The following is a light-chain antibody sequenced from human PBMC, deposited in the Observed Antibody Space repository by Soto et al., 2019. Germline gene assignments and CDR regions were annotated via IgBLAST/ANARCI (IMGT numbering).Light chain of an antibody. CDR1: QSISSW. V-gene: IGKV1-5*01. J-gene: IGKJ1*01. CDR3: QQYKSYLRT. CDR2: DVS. Sequence: DIQMTPSPSTLSASVGDRVTITCRASQSISSWLAWYQQKPGKAPKLLIYDVSSLESGVPSRFSGRGSGTEFTLTINSLQPEDFATYYCQQYKSYLRTFGQGTKVDIK.